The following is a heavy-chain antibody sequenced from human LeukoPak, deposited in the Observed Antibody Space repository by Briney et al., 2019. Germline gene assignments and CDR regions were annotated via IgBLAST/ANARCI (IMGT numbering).Heavy chain of an antibody. J-gene: IGHJ3*02. D-gene: IGHD2-15*01. Sequence: SETLSLTCTVSGGFIDNYYWSWIRQPAGKGLEWIGRIYTRGSTNYNPSLKSRVTMSVDTSKNQFSLKLSSVTAADTAVYYCARGRYCSADICSGGDAFDIWGQGTMVSVSS. CDR2: IYTRGST. V-gene: IGHV4-4*07. CDR3: ARGRYCSADICSGGDAFDI. CDR1: GGFIDNYY.